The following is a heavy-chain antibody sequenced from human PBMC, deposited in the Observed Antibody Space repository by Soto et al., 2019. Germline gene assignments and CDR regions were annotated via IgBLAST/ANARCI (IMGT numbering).Heavy chain of an antibody. Sequence: ASVKVSCKASGGTFSSYAISWVRQAPGQGLEWMGGIIPIFGTANYAQKFQGRVTITADESTSTAYMEPSSLRSEDTAVYYCARSSGYYPYYFDYWGQGTLVTVSS. J-gene: IGHJ4*02. V-gene: IGHV1-69*13. CDR1: GGTFSSYA. D-gene: IGHD3-22*01. CDR3: ARSSGYYPYYFDY. CDR2: IIPIFGTA.